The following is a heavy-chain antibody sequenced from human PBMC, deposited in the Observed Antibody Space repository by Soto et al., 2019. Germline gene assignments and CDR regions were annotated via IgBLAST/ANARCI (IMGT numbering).Heavy chain of an antibody. D-gene: IGHD2-15*01. CDR3: AKDGYCSGGSCYLLNYYYYYGMDV. Sequence: PVGSLRLSCAASGFTFSSYGMHWVRQAPGKGLEWVAVISYDGSNKYYADSVKGRFTISRDNSKNTLYLQMNSLRAEDTAVYYCAKDGYCSGGSCYLLNYYYYYGMDVWGQGTTVTVSS. CDR1: GFTFSSYG. J-gene: IGHJ6*02. CDR2: ISYDGSNK. V-gene: IGHV3-30*18.